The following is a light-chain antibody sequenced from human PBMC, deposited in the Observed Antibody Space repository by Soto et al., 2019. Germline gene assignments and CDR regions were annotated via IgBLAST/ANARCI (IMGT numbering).Light chain of an antibody. V-gene: IGKV3-20*01. Sequence: EIVLTQSPGTLYLSPGERATLSCRASQSVSSSYFAWYQQKPGQAPRLLIYCASNRATGIPDRFSGSGSGTDFTLTISRLQPEDFAVYYCQQYDNSPPWTFGQGTKVEIK. CDR1: QSVSSSY. CDR3: QQYDNSPPWT. J-gene: IGKJ1*01. CDR2: CAS.